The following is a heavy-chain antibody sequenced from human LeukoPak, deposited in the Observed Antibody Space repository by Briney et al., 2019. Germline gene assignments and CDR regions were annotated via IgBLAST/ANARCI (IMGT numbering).Heavy chain of an antibody. CDR2: INHSGST. CDR3: ARARQVLLWFGVNWFDP. V-gene: IGHV4-34*01. J-gene: IGHJ5*02. D-gene: IGHD3-10*01. Sequence: SETLSLTCAVYGGSFSGYHWSWIRQPPGKGLEWIGEINHSGSTNYNPSLKSRVTISVDTSKNQFSLKLSSVTAADTAVYYCARARQVLLWFGVNWFDPWGQGTLVTVSS. CDR1: GGSFSGYH.